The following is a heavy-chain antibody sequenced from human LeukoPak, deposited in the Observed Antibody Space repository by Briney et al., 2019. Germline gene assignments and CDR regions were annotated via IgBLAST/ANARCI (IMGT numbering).Heavy chain of an antibody. V-gene: IGHV1-69*05. CDR3: AVESGSSGFLPFDY. Sequence: SVKVSFKASGGTFSSYAISWVRQAPGQGLEWMGRIIPIFGTANYAQKFQGRVTITTDESTSTAYMELSSLRSEDTAVYYCAVESGSSGFLPFDYWGQGTLVTVSS. CDR2: IIPIFGTA. CDR1: GGTFSSYA. D-gene: IGHD6-19*01. J-gene: IGHJ4*02.